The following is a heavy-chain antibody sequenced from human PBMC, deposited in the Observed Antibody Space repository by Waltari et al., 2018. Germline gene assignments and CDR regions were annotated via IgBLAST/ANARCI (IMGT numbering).Heavy chain of an antibody. J-gene: IGHJ4*02. Sequence: QLHLQESGPGLVKPSETLSLTCTVSVGSITRGNSYWAWTRQPPGEGLQCLGSISSGGSTYYNPSLESRVTMSVDTSKNQFSLKLSSVTAADTAVYYCARRAKDTSGYYYLDYWGRGALVTVSS. V-gene: IGHV4-39*01. D-gene: IGHD3-22*01. CDR3: ARRAKDTSGYYYLDY. CDR2: ISSGGST. CDR1: VGSITRGNSY.